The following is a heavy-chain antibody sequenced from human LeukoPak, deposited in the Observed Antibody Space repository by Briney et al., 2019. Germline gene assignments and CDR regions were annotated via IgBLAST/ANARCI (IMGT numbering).Heavy chain of an antibody. D-gene: IGHD7-27*01. Sequence: PSETLSLTCTVSGGSISPYYWSWIRQGPGKGLEWIAYTHYTGTTKYNPSLESRITISVDTSTNQFSLRLSSVTAADTAVYYCARTQNWGYFDYWGQGTLVTVSS. V-gene: IGHV4-59*01. CDR1: GGSISPYY. CDR2: THYTGTT. J-gene: IGHJ4*02. CDR3: ARTQNWGYFDY.